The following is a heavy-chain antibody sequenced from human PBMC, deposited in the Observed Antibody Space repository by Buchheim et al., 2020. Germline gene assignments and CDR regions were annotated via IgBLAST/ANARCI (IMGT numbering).Heavy chain of an antibody. V-gene: IGHV3-30-3*01. CDR2: ISPAGDIQ. CDR1: GFTFSIYP. CDR3: ARHGEVGIYGFDY. Sequence: QVQLVESGGDVVQPGRSLRLSCTASGFTFSIYPMHWLRQCPGKGLEWVARISPAGDIQHSVDSVKGRFTFSRDNSKNTLFLQMSSLTTEDTAVYYCARHGEVGIYGFDYWGQGTL. J-gene: IGHJ4*02. D-gene: IGHD2-21*01.